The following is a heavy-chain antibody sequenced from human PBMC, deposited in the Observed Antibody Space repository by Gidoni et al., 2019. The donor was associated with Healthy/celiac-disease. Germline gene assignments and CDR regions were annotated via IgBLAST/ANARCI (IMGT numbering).Heavy chain of an antibody. D-gene: IGHD2-21*01. J-gene: IGHJ4*02. CDR1: GFTFETHA. V-gene: IGHV3-30*04. CDR2: ISNDGREK. Sequence: QVLLVGSGGGVVQPGRSLRLSCEASGFTFETHAMHWVRQSLGRGLEWMAVISNDGREKYYADSVKGRFIISRDNSKNTLYLQMNSLRAADTALYYCARDWGLDCIRDCKAPDYWGQGTLVTVSP. CDR3: ARDWGLDCIRDCKAPDY.